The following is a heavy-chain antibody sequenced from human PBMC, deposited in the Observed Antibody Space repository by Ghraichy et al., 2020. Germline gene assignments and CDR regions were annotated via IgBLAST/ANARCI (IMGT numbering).Heavy chain of an antibody. CDR2: INPNSGGT. Sequence: ASVKVSCKASGYTFTGYYMHWVRQAPGQGLEWMGRINPNSGGTNYAQKFQGRVTMTRDTSINTAYMELSRLRSDDTAVYYCVRGGRIAAPNYYYYYMDVWGKGTTVTVSS. J-gene: IGHJ6*03. CDR1: GYTFTGYY. V-gene: IGHV1-2*06. CDR3: VRGGRIAAPNYYYYYMDV. D-gene: IGHD6-6*01.